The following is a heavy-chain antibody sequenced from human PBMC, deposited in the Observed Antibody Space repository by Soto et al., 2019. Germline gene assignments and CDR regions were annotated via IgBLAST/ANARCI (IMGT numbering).Heavy chain of an antibody. CDR1: GYTFTSYG. Sequence: QVQLVQSGAEVKKPGASVKVSCKASGYTFTSYGISWVRQAPGQGLEWMGWISAYNGNTNYAQKLQGRVTMTTDTSTSTAYMELRSLISDDTAVYYCARENADILTGYNVEDYWGQGTLVTVSS. D-gene: IGHD3-9*01. V-gene: IGHV1-18*01. CDR3: ARENADILTGYNVEDY. CDR2: ISAYNGNT. J-gene: IGHJ4*02.